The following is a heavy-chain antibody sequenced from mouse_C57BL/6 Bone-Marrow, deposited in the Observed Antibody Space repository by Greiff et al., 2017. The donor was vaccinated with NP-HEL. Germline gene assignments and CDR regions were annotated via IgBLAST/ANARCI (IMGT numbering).Heavy chain of an antibody. V-gene: IGHV14-4*01. CDR1: GFNIKDDY. Sequence: EVQLQESGAELVRPGASVKLSCTASGFNIKDDYMHWVKQRPEQGLEWIGWIDPENGDTEYASKFQGKATITADTSSNTAYLQLSSLTSEDTAVYYCTKSNGRFAYWGQGTLVTVSA. CDR3: TKSNGRFAY. CDR2: IDPENGDT. D-gene: IGHD2-5*01. J-gene: IGHJ3*01.